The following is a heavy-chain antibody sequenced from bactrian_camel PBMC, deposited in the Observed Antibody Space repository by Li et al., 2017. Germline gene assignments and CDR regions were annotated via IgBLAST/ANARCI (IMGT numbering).Heavy chain of an antibody. J-gene: IGHJ6*01. Sequence: HVQLVESGGGSVQAGGSLRLSCTASGGTVSNYCMGWFRQAPGKEREGVAVTDDTDGTTTCGDSVKGRFTISRDNTKNILYLQMNDLQSWDTALYYCAKCDTVSWSNSWCRNFGSRGQGTQVTVS. CDR1: GGTVSNYC. V-gene: IGHV3S1*01. D-gene: IGHD6*01. CDR3: AKCDTVSWSNSWCRNFGS. CDR2: TDDTDGTT.